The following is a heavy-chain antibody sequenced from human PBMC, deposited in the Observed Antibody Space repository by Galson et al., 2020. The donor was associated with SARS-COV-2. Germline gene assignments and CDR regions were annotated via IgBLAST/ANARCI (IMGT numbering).Heavy chain of an antibody. J-gene: IGHJ6*03. CDR3: TRGRQGVVPSPVLGLGPFYSYYYMDV. Sequence: SETLSLTCAVYGGSFSGHSWTWIRQAPGKGLEWIGEIKFGGDTNYSPSLRGRVTLSVDTSKNQFSLKLTSLTAADTAVYFCTRGRQGVVPSPVLGLGPFYSYYYMDVCGKGTSVTVSS. D-gene: IGHD2-2*01. V-gene: IGHV4-34*01. CDR2: IKFGGDT. CDR1: GGSFSGHS.